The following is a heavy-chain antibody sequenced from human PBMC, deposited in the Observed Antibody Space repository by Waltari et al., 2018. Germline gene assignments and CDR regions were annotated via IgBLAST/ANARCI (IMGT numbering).Heavy chain of an antibody. V-gene: IGHV1-24*01. Sequence: QVQLVQSGAEVRKPGASVKVSCKVSGYSLSELSMHWVRQAPGKGLEWVGGVDHEDEETVHEQKFQGRVTMTEDTSTDTAYMELSSLRSDDTAVYYCTTDIMLRVFSNVWGQGTTVTVSS. CDR3: TTDIMLRVFSNV. J-gene: IGHJ6*02. CDR1: GYSLSELS. D-gene: IGHD3-10*01. CDR2: VDHEDEET.